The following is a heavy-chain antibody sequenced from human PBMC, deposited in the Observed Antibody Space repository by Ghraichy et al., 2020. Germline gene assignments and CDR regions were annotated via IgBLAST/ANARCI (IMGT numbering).Heavy chain of an antibody. V-gene: IGHV3-7*01. CDR3: ASGYCSGGSCYSDYYYYMDV. D-gene: IGHD2-15*01. Sequence: GGSLRLSCAASGFTFSSYWMSWVRQAPGKGLEWVANIKQDGSEKYYVDSVKGRFTISRDNAKNSLYLQMNSLRAEDTAVYYCASGYCSGGSCYSDYYYYMDVWGQGTTVTVSS. J-gene: IGHJ6*03. CDR1: GFTFSSYW. CDR2: IKQDGSEK.